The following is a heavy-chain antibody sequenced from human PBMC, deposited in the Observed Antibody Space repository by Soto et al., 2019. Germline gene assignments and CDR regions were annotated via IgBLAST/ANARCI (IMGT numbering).Heavy chain of an antibody. V-gene: IGHV4-39*01. Sequence: KTSETLSLTCSVLGDSISDTRYYWGWIRQSPEKGLEWIGSISHDGHAYYNPSLKSRVTLFADTSRNQFSLKMKSVTVADTALYFCARQVYGYYLGGNWFDPWGQGALVTAPQ. CDR1: GDSISDTRYY. CDR3: ARQVYGYYLGGNWFDP. CDR2: ISHDGHA. D-gene: IGHD4-17*01. J-gene: IGHJ5*02.